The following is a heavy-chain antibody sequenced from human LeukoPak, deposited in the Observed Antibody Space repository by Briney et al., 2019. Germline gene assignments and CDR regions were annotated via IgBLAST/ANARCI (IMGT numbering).Heavy chain of an antibody. V-gene: IGHV3-11*01. CDR1: GFTFSDYY. CDR2: ISSSGSTI. CDR3: ARDPASWLWPEVDGMDV. Sequence: GGSLRLSCAASGFTFSDYYMSWIRQAPGKGLEWVSYISSSGSTIYYADSVKGRFTISRDNAKNSQYLQMNSLRAEDTAVYYCARDPASWLWPEVDGMDVWGQGTTVTVSS. D-gene: IGHD5-12*01. J-gene: IGHJ6*02.